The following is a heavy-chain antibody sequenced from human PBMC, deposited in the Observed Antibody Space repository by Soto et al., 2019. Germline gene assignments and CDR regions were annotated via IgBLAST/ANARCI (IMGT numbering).Heavy chain of an antibody. V-gene: IGHV1-69*12. D-gene: IGHD6-13*01. J-gene: IGHJ6*02. CDR3: ARDRIISRPQLASYYYYGMDV. Sequence: QVQLVQSGAAVKKPGSSVKVSCKASGGTFSSYAISWVRQAPGQGLEWMGGIIPIFGTANYAQKFQGRVTITADESTSTAYMELSSLRSEDTAVYYCARDRIISRPQLASYYYYGMDVWGQGTTVTVSS. CDR1: GGTFSSYA. CDR2: IIPIFGTA.